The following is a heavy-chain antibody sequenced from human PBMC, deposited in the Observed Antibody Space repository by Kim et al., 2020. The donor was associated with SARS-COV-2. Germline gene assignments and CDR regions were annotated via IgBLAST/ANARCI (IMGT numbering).Heavy chain of an antibody. V-gene: IGHV4-4*02. CDR3: ARRITMIPDAFDI. J-gene: IGHJ3*02. CDR2: IYHSGST. Sequence: SETLSLTCAVSGGSISSSNWWSWVRQPPGKGLEWIGEIYHSGSTNYNPSLKSRVTISVDKSKNQFSLKLSSVTAADTAVYYCARRITMIPDAFDIWGQGTMVTVSS. CDR1: GGSISSSNW. D-gene: IGHD3-22*01.